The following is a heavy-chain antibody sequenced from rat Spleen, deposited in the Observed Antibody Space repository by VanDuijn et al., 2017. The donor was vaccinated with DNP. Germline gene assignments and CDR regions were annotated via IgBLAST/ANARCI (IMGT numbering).Heavy chain of an antibody. Sequence: EVQLQESGPGLVKPSQSLSLTCSVTGFSITSNYRWNWIRKFPGNKMEWMGYINYSGTTAYNPSLKSRISITRDTSKNQFFLQLNSVITEDTATYYCARGLNYGGYSYYWYFDFWGPGTMVTVSS. CDR3: ARGLNYGGYSYYWYFDF. CDR2: INYSGTT. CDR1: GFSITSNY. V-gene: IGHV3-1*01. J-gene: IGHJ1*01. D-gene: IGHD1-11*01.